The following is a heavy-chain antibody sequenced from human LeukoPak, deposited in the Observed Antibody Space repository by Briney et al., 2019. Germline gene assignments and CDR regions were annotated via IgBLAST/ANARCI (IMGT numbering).Heavy chain of an antibody. CDR3: ARRGDCSSTSCLFFDY. V-gene: IGHV3-66*02. J-gene: IGHJ4*02. CDR2: LYSTGTT. Sequence: GGSLRFSCAVSGFTVSTNYMSWVRQAPGKGLEWVSILYSTGTTYYADSVKGRFTISRDNSKNTLYLQMNSLRAEDTAVYYCARRGDCSSTSCLFFDYWGQGTLVTVSS. D-gene: IGHD2-2*01. CDR1: GFTVSTNY.